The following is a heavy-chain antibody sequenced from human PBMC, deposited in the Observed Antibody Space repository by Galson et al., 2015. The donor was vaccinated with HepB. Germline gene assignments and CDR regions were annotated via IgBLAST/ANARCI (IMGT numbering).Heavy chain of an antibody. D-gene: IGHD5-18*01. CDR1: GFTFSSYA. CDR3: AKDKLDTAMVHAYYYYYGMDV. J-gene: IGHJ6*02. V-gene: IGHV3-23*01. CDR2: ISGSGGST. Sequence: SLRLSCAASGFTFSSYAMSWVRQAPGKGLEWVSAISGSGGSTYYADSVRGRFTISRDNSKNTLYLQMNSLRAEDTAVYYCAKDKLDTAMVHAYYYYYGMDVWGQGTTVTVSS.